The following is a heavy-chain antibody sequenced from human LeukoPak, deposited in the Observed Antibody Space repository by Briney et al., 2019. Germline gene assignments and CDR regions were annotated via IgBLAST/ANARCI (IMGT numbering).Heavy chain of an antibody. CDR3: ARDYCSSTSCPISP. CDR2: INPNSGGT. Sequence: ASVKVSCKASGYTFTGYYMHWVRQAPGQGLEWMGWINPNSGGTNYAQKFQGRVTVTRDTSISTAYMELSRLRSDDTAVYYCARDYCSSTSCPISPWGQGTLVTVSS. CDR1: GYTFTGYY. D-gene: IGHD2-2*01. V-gene: IGHV1-2*02. J-gene: IGHJ5*02.